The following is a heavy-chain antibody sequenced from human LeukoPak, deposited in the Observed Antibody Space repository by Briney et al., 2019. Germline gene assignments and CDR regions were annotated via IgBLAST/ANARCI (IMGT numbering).Heavy chain of an antibody. CDR2: IRYDGINK. V-gene: IGHV3-30*02. J-gene: IGHJ4*02. Sequence: PGGSLRLSCAASGSTFSSYGMHWVLQAPGKGLEWVAFIRYDGINKYYADSVKGRFNISSDNAKNSLYLQMNSLRAEDTAVYYCARERWLRRYLDYWGQGTLVTVSS. CDR1: GSTFSSYG. D-gene: IGHD5-12*01. CDR3: ARERWLRRYLDY.